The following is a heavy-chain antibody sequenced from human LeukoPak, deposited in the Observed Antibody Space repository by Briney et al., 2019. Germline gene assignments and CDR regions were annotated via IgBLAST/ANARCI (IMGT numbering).Heavy chain of an antibody. V-gene: IGHV4-39*01. J-gene: IGHJ4*02. D-gene: IGHD3-3*01. CDR3: ARQRGGYDFWSGRDLYYFDY. CDR1: GGSISSSSYY. CDR2: IYYSGST. Sequence: SETLSLTCTVSGGSISSSSYYWGWIRQPPGKGLEWIGSIYYSGSTYYNPSLKSRVTISVDTSKNQFSLELSSVTAADTAVYYCARQRGGYDFWSGRDLYYFDYWGQGTLVTVPS.